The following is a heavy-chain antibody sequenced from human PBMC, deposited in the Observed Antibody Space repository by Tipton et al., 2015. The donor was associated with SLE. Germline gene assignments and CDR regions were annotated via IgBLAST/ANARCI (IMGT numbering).Heavy chain of an antibody. CDR1: GGSFSDYF. CDR2: INHSGST. J-gene: IGHJ4*02. Sequence: TLSLTCAVYGGSFSDYFWTWIRQPPGKGLEWIGEINHSGSTNYNPSLKSRVTISVDTSKNQFSLMLTSVTAADTAVYYCARGLSQDNWGQGTLVTVSS. CDR3: ARGLSQDN. V-gene: IGHV4-34*01.